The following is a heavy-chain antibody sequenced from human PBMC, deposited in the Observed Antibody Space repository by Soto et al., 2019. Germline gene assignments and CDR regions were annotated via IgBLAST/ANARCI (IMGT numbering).Heavy chain of an antibody. CDR2: INSDGSSA. V-gene: IGHV3-74*01. J-gene: IGHJ4*02. Sequence: PGGSLRLSCVASGFTFRSHWMHWVRQSPGKGLVWVSQINSDGSSANYADAVKGRFTFSRDNAKSMLYLQMSGLRGDDTAVYSCARVQYDSTGYFNDYWGQGTLVTVSS. D-gene: IGHD3-22*01. CDR3: ARVQYDSTGYFNDY. CDR1: GFTFRSHW.